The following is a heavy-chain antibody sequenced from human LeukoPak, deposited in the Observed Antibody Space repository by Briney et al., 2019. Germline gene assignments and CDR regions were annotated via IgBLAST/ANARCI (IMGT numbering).Heavy chain of an antibody. CDR2: ISSSSSYI. CDR1: GFTFSSYS. CDR3: ARDYGGHDAFDI. Sequence: GGSLRLSCAASGFTFSSYSMNWVRPAPGKGLEWVSSISSSSSYIYYADSVKGRFTISRDNSKNSLYLQMNSLRAEDTAVYYWARDYGGHDAFDIWGQGTMVTVSA. V-gene: IGHV3-21*01. D-gene: IGHD4-23*01. J-gene: IGHJ3*02.